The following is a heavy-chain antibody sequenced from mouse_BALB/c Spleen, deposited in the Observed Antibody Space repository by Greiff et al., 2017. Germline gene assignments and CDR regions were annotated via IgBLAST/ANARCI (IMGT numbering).Heavy chain of an antibody. V-gene: IGHV5-4*02. D-gene: IGHD2-1*01. CDR1: GFTFSDYY. CDR3: ARDGNYDFDV. J-gene: IGHJ1*01. Sequence: EVNVVESGGGLVKPGGSLKLSCAASGFTFSDYYMYWVRQTPEKRLEWVATISDGGSYTYYPDSVKGRFTISRDNAKNNLYLQMSSLKSEDTAMYYCARDGNYDFDVWGAGTTVTVSS. CDR2: ISDGGSYT.